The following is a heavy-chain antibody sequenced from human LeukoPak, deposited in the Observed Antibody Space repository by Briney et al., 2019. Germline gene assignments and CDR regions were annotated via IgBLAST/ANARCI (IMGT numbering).Heavy chain of an antibody. CDR3: ARAQQLVQMGDY. V-gene: IGHV7-4-1*02. J-gene: IGHJ4*02. Sequence: GSSVNVSCKTPEGTFNNYAITWVRQAPGQGLEWMGWINTNTGNPTYAQGFTGRFVFSLDTSVSTAYLQISSLKAEDTAVYYCARAQQLVQMGDYWGQGTLVTVSS. CDR1: EGTFNNYA. D-gene: IGHD6-13*01. CDR2: INTNTGNP.